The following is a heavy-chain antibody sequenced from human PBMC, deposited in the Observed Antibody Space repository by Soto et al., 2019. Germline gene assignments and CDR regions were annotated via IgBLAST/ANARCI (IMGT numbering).Heavy chain of an antibody. Sequence: EVQLLESGGGLVQPGGSLRLSCAASGFTFSSYAMSWVRQAPGKGLEWVSAISGSGGSTYYADSVKGLFTISRDNSKNTLYLQMNSLRAEDTAVYYCAKDYGGNSGYFDYWGQGTLVTVSS. CDR2: ISGSGGST. D-gene: IGHD4-17*01. J-gene: IGHJ4*02. CDR3: AKDYGGNSGYFDY. CDR1: GFTFSSYA. V-gene: IGHV3-23*01.